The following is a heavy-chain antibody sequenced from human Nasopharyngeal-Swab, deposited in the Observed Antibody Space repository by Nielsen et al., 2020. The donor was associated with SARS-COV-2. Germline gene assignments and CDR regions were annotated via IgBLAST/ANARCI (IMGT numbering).Heavy chain of an antibody. Sequence: GESLKISCAASGFTFSSYSMNWVRQAPGKGLEWVSSISSSSSYIYYADSVKGRFTISRDNAKNSLYLQMNSLRAEDTAVYYCLGYCSSTSCYTTHNWFDPWGQGTLVTVSS. CDR2: ISSSSSYI. V-gene: IGHV3-21*01. D-gene: IGHD2-2*02. CDR3: LGYCSSTSCYTTHNWFDP. J-gene: IGHJ5*02. CDR1: GFTFSSYS.